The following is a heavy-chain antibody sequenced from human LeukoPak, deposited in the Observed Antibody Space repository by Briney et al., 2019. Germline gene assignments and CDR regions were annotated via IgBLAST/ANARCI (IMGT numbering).Heavy chain of an antibody. CDR3: ARQGIRYRSCDN. D-gene: IGHD3-16*02. CDR2: IKQDGSEK. J-gene: IGHJ4*02. CDR1: GFTFSSYW. Sequence: GGSLRLSCAASGFTFSSYWMTWVRQAPGKGLEWVANIKQDGSEKYYVDSVKGRFTISRDNAKNSLYLQMNSLRVEDTAVYYCARQGIRYRSCDNWGQGTLVTVSS. V-gene: IGHV3-7*01.